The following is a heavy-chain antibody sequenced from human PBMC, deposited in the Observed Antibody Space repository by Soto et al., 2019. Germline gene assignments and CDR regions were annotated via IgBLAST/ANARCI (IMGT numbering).Heavy chain of an antibody. CDR1: GFTFSSYA. CDR3: AIAPNEYSSSLDY. D-gene: IGHD6-6*01. J-gene: IGHJ4*02. V-gene: IGHV3-30-3*01. CDR2: ISYDGSNK. Sequence: QVQLVESGGGVVQPGRSLRLSCAASGFTFSSYAMHWVRQAPGKGLEWVAVISYDGSNKYYADSVKGRFTISRDNSKNTLSLQMNSLRAEDTAVYYCAIAPNEYSSSLDYWCQGTLVTVSS.